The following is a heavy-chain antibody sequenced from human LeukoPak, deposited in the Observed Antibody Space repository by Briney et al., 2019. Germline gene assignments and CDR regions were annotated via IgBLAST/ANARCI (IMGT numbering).Heavy chain of an antibody. J-gene: IGHJ6*03. V-gene: IGHV4-59*01. D-gene: IGHD1-14*01. CDR2: IYYSGST. CDR1: GGSISSYY. Sequence: PSETLSLTCTVSGGSISSYYGSWIRQPPGKGLEWIGYIYYSGSTTYHPSLKNRVTISVDTSKNQFSLKLISVTAADPPVFYCRRRPEEGAPDYYYYMDVWGKRTTVTVSS. CDR3: RRRPEEGAPDYYYYMDV.